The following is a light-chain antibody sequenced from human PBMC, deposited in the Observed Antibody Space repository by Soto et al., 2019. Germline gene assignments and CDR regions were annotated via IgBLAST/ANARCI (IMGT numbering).Light chain of an antibody. CDR3: QQYNSYPLT. J-gene: IGKJ4*01. CDR1: QTISSW. V-gene: IGKV1-5*03. Sequence: DIQMTQSPSILSVSVGDRVTITCRASQTISSWLAWYQQKPGKAPKLLIYKASTLKSGVPSRFSGSGSGTEFTLTISGLQADDFATYCCQQYNSYPLTFGGGTKV. CDR2: KAS.